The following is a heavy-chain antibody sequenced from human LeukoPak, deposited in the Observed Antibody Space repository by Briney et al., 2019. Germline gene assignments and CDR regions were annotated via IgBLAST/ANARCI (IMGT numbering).Heavy chain of an antibody. CDR2: ISAYNGNT. J-gene: IGHJ4*02. CDR1: GCTFTRYG. CDR3: ARGSGQYYDSSGFY. D-gene: IGHD3-22*01. V-gene: IGHV1-18*01. Sequence: GGSVNVSCKDSGCTFTRYGFSWVRQPPGQGLEWMGWISAYNGNTNYAQKLQGRVTMTTDTSTSTAYMELRSLRSDDTAVYYCARGSGQYYDSSGFYWGQGTLVTVSS.